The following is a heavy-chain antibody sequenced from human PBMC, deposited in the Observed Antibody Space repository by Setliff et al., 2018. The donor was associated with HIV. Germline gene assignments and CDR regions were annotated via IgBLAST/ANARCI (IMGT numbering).Heavy chain of an antibody. CDR2: IYYSGGT. J-gene: IGHJ4*02. CDR1: GGSISAYY. V-gene: IGHV4-59*01. Sequence: SETLSLTCTVSGGSISAYYWSWIRQPPGKGLEWIGYIYYSGGTTYNPSLKSRVTISVDTSKNQFSLKLSSVTAADTAVYYCARGTLYYDYVWGTPFPFDYWGQGTLVPSPQ. CDR3: ARGTLYYDYVWGTPFPFDY. D-gene: IGHD3-16*01.